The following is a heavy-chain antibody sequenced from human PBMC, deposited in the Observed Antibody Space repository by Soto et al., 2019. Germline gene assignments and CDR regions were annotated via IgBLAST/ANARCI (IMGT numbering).Heavy chain of an antibody. Sequence: EVQLEESGGGLVQPGGSLRLSCVASGFTLNSNNMNWVRQAPGKGLEWISYISSSSSIIYYADSVKGRFTISRDNAKNSLYLQMNSLRDEDTAVYYCAREIGCGGGSCYSPAGFSGMDVWGQGTTLTVSS. CDR3: AREIGCGGGSCYSPAGFSGMDV. CDR2: ISSSSSII. V-gene: IGHV3-48*02. CDR1: GFTLNSNN. D-gene: IGHD2-15*01. J-gene: IGHJ6*02.